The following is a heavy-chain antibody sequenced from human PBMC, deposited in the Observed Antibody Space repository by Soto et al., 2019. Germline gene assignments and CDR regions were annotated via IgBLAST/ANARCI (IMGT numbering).Heavy chain of an antibody. D-gene: IGHD3-3*01. V-gene: IGHV3-30*18. J-gene: IGHJ6*02. CDR3: TKRRNVLRFLEWYSGMEV. CDR1: GFTFSNYG. Sequence: GGSVRLSCVASGFTFSNYGMHWVRHSPGKWLEWVAFISDDGSNKYYADSMRGPFTMSRDNSKRTLYLQMSSLRVEDTAVYYCTKRRNVLRFLEWYSGMEVWGQGTTVTFCS. CDR2: ISDDGSNK.